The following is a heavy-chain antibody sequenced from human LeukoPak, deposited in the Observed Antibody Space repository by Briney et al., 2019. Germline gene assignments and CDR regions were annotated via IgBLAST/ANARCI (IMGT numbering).Heavy chain of an antibody. V-gene: IGHV3-21*01. CDR3: ASAQLGYCSSTSCYSAFDI. D-gene: IGHD2-2*02. J-gene: IGHJ3*02. CDR2: ISSSSSYI. CDR1: GFTFSSYS. Sequence: GGSLRLSCAASGFTFSSYSMNWLRQAPGKGLEWVSSISSSSSYIYYADSVKGRFTISRDNAKNSLYLQMNSLRAEDTAVYYCASAQLGYCSSTSCYSAFDIWGQGTMVTVSS.